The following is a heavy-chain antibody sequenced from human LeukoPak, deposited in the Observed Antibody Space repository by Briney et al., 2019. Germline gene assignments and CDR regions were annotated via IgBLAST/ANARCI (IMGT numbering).Heavy chain of an antibody. Sequence: AQTLSLTCTVSGGSISSTNYYWSWIPQSPGKGLEWIAYIHYSGRSYYNASLESRVTISIDTSKNQFSLKISSVTAADTAVYYCAREVDMVTTSADAFDLWGQGTMVTVS. J-gene: IGHJ3*01. CDR3: AREVDMVTTSADAFDL. CDR1: GGSISSTNYY. V-gene: IGHV4-30-4*01. D-gene: IGHD5-12*01. CDR2: IHYSGRS.